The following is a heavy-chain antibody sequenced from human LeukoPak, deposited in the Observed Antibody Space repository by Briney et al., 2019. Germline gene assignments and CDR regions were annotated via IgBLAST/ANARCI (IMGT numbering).Heavy chain of an antibody. CDR2: IYYSGST. CDR3: ASYSRDDYGGKIDY. CDR1: GGSISSSSYY. V-gene: IGHV4-39*01. D-gene: IGHD4-23*01. J-gene: IGHJ4*02. Sequence: SETLSLTCTVSGGSISSSSYYWGWIRQPPGKGLEWIGSIYYSGSTYYNPSLKSRATISVDTSKNQFSLKLSSVTAADTAVYYCASYSRDDYGGKIDYWGQGTLVTVSS.